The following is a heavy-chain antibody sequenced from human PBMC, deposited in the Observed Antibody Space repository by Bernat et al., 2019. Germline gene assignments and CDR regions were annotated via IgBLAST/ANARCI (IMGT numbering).Heavy chain of an antibody. CDR2: IRYGGST. Sequence: QLQLQESGPGLVKPSETLSLTCTVSGGSISSSSHYWGWIRQPPGKGLEWIGSIRYGGSTFYNPSLKSRVTISVDTSKNQSSQKMSAVTAADTAVYYCARHPLTGNRVWYFDLWGRGTLVTVSS. CDR1: GGSISSSSHY. D-gene: IGHD7-27*01. J-gene: IGHJ2*01. V-gene: IGHV4-39*01. CDR3: ARHPLTGNRVWYFDL.